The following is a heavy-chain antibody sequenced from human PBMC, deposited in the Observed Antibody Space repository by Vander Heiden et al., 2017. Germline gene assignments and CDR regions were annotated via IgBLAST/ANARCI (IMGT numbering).Heavy chain of an antibody. Sequence: QVQLQESGPGLVKPSETLSLTCTVSGGSISSYYWSWIRQPTGKGLEWIGYIYYSGSTNYNPSLKSRVTISVDTSKNQFSLKLSSVTAADTAVYYCARAARMVRGVITDAFDIWGQGTMVTVSS. CDR1: GGSISSYY. CDR3: ARAARMVRGVITDAFDI. CDR2: IYYSGST. V-gene: IGHV4-59*01. J-gene: IGHJ3*02. D-gene: IGHD3-10*01.